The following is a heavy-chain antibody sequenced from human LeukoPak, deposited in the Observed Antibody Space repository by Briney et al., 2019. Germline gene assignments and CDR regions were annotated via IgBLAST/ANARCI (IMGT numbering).Heavy chain of an antibody. CDR2: IYYSGST. Sequence: SETLSLTCTVSGGSISSSSYFWGWIRQPPGKGLEWIASIYYSGSTYYNPSLKSRVTISVDTSKNQFSLKLSSVTAADTAVYYCARRPIVGATLFDYWGRGTLVTVSS. V-gene: IGHV4-39*01. D-gene: IGHD1-26*01. CDR3: ARRPIVGATLFDY. J-gene: IGHJ4*02. CDR1: GGSISSSSYF.